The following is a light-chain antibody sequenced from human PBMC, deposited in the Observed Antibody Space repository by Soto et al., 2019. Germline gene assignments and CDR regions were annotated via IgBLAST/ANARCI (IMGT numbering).Light chain of an antibody. CDR2: DAS. CDR1: QTISSL. J-gene: IGKJ1*01. CDR3: QQYDDYPWT. V-gene: IGKV1-5*01. Sequence: SQMTQSPSTLSGSVGDRVTITCRASQTISSLLAWYQQKPGKAPKLLIYDASSLESGAPSRFSGTGSGTEFTLTISSLQPDDFATYYCQQYDDYPWTFGQGTKVDIK.